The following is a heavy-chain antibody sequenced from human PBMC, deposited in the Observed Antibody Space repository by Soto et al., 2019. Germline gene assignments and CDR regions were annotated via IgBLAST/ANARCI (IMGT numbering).Heavy chain of an antibody. Sequence: QLQLQESGPGLVKPSETLSLTCTVSGGSISSSSYYWGWIRQPPGKGLEWIGSIYYSASTYYNPSLKSRGTISVDTSTKQYALELSSVTAAATVVYYCPRRDGGKFWAYCSGGSCDSDWFDPWGQGTLVTVSS. J-gene: IGHJ5*02. D-gene: IGHD2-15*01. CDR1: GGSISSSSYY. CDR3: PRRDGGKFWAYCSGGSCDSDWFDP. CDR2: IYYSAST. V-gene: IGHV4-39*01.